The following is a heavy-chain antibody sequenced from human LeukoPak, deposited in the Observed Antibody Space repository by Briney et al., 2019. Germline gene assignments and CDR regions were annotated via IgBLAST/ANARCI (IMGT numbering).Heavy chain of an antibody. Sequence: SETLSLTCTVSGGSISSYYWSWIRQPPGKGLEWIGYIYYSGSTNYNPSLKSRVTISVDTSKNQFSLKLSSVTAADTAVYYCARHFGGSSRTPSGWFDPWGQGTLVTVSS. D-gene: IGHD3-16*01. CDR3: ARHFGGSSRTPSGWFDP. CDR1: GGSISSYY. CDR2: IYYSGST. J-gene: IGHJ5*02. V-gene: IGHV4-59*08.